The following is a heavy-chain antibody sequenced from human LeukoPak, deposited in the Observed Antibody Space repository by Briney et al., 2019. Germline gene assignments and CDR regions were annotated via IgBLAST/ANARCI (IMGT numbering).Heavy chain of an antibody. J-gene: IGHJ4*02. V-gene: IGHV4-31*03. CDR2: IYYSGST. D-gene: IGHD3-9*01. CDR1: GGSISSGGYY. CDR3: ARGPRNILTGYCPYFDY. Sequence: SQTLSLTCTVSGGSISSGGYYWSWIRQHPGTGLEWIGYIYYSGSTYYNPSLKSRVTISVDTSKNLFSLKLSSVTAADTAVYYCARGPRNILTGYCPYFDYWGQGTLVTVSS.